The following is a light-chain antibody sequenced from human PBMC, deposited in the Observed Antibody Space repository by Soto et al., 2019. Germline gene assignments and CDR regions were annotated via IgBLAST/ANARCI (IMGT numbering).Light chain of an antibody. CDR2: DVS. CDR3: GSYASGGAYV. V-gene: IGLV2-14*01. J-gene: IGLJ1*01. CDR1: SSDVGGYNA. Sequence: QSALTQPASVSGSPGQSITISCTGNSSDVGGYNAVSWYQKHPGKAPKLMIYDVSNRPSGASDRFSGSKSGNTASLTISGLQAEDEADYYCGSYASGGAYVFGTGTKLTVL.